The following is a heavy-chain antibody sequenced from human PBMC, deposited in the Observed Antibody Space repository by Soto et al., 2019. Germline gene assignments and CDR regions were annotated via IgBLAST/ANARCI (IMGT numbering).Heavy chain of an antibody. CDR3: AKDPFDPPSDYGDYEPLDY. CDR2: ISGSGGST. Sequence: GGSLRLSCAASGFTFSSYAMSWVRQAPGKGLEWVSAISGSGGSTYYADSVKGRFTISRDNSKNTLYLQMNSLRAEDTAVYYCAKDPFDPPSDYGDYEPLDYWGQGTLVTVSS. V-gene: IGHV3-23*01. J-gene: IGHJ4*02. CDR1: GFTFSSYA. D-gene: IGHD4-17*01.